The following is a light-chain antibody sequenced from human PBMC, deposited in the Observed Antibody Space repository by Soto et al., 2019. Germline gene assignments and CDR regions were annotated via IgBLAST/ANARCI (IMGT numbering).Light chain of an antibody. J-gene: IGKJ1*01. Sequence: EIVLTQSPGTLALSPGEGATLSCRASQSVSKYLAWYQQKPGQAPRLLIYGASSRATGIPDSVSGSGSGTDFTLTISRLEPEDFAVYYCQQYGGSPQTFGQGTKVEIK. CDR2: GAS. CDR1: QSVSKY. V-gene: IGKV3-20*01. CDR3: QQYGGSPQT.